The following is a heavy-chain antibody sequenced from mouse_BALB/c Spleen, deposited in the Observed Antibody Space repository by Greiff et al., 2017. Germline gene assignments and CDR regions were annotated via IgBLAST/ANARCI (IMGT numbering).Heavy chain of an antibody. J-gene: IGHJ1*01. D-gene: IGHD1-1*01. CDR3: ARNFYGIWYFDV. CDR2: IWGGGST. V-gene: IGHV2-6-7*01. Sequence: VKLMESGPGLVAPSQSLSITCTVSGFSLTSYGVSWVRQPPGKGLEWLGMIWGGGSTDYNSALKSRLSISKDNSKSQVFLKMNSLQTDDTAMYYCARNFYGIWYFDVWGAGTTVTVSS. CDR1: GFSLTSYG.